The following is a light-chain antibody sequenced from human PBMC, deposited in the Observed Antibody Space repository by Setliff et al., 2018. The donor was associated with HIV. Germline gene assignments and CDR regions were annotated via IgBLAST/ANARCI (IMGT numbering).Light chain of an antibody. J-gene: IGLJ2*01. V-gene: IGLV1-47*02. CDR2: NND. CDR1: GSNIGRNS. CDR3: ATSDDSLSAVV. Sequence: QGASTSGTPGQKVTISCSGSGSNIGRNSVFWYQQLPGTAPKLLMYNNDQRPSGVPDRFSGSKSGTSASLAISDLRSGDEADYYCATSDDSLSAVVFGGGTKVTVL.